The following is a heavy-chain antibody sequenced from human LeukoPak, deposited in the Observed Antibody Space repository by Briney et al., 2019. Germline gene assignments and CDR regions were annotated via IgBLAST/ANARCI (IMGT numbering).Heavy chain of an antibody. CDR2: INHSGST. J-gene: IGHJ5*02. CDR1: GGSISSSAYY. V-gene: IGHV4-34*01. Sequence: PSETLFLTCIVSGGSISSSAYYWSWIRQPPGKGLEWIGEINHSGSTNYNPSLKSRVTISVDTSKNQFSLELSSVTAADTAVYYCARGMEDFPLTYYDSSGSHTRGFDPWGQGTLVTVSS. CDR3: ARGMEDFPLTYYDSSGSHTRGFDP. D-gene: IGHD3-22*01.